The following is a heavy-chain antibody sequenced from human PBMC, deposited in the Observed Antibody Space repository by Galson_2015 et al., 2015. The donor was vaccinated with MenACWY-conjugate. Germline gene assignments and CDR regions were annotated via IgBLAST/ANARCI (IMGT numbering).Heavy chain of an antibody. Sequence: SLRLSCAASGFTFSTYWMNWVRQAPGQGLEWVANIMQDGGEKYYVDYVKGRFTISRDNAKNSLHLTMNSLRAEDTAVYYCVRDVFRSSSSWYDPDAFDNWGQGTMVTVSS. CDR2: IMQDGGEK. CDR1: GFTFSTYW. CDR3: VRDVFRSSSSWYDPDAFDN. J-gene: IGHJ3*02. D-gene: IGHD6-13*01. V-gene: IGHV3-7*01.